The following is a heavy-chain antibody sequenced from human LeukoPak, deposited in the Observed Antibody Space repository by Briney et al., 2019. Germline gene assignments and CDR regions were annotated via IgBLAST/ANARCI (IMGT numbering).Heavy chain of an antibody. CDR1: GYTFTSYY. Sequence: GASVKVSCKAPGYTFTSYYMHWVRQAPGQGLEWMGIINPSGGSTSYAQKFQGRVTMTRDTSTSTVYMELSSLRSEDTAVYYCAREPGTMVRGNILWGQGTLVTVSS. CDR2: INPSGGST. V-gene: IGHV1-46*01. CDR3: AREPGTMVRGNIL. J-gene: IGHJ4*02. D-gene: IGHD3-10*01.